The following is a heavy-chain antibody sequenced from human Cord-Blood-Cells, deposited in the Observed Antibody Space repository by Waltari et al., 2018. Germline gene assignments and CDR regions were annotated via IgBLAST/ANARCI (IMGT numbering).Heavy chain of an antibody. J-gene: IGHJ1*01. V-gene: IGHV7-4-1*01. CDR1: GYTFTSYA. D-gene: IGHD3-9*01. Sequence: QVQLVQSGSELKKPGASVKVSCKASGYTFTSYAMNWVRQAPGQGLEWMGWINTNTGNPTYAQGFTGRFVFSLDTSVSTAYLQICSLKAEDTAVYYCASNYDILTGYYDVAEYFQHWGQGTLVTVSS. CDR3: ASNYDILTGYYDVAEYFQH. CDR2: INTNTGNP.